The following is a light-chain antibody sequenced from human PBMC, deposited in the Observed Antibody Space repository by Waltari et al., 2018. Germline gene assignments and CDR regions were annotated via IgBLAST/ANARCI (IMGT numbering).Light chain of an antibody. CDR1: SSDVGDYNY. J-gene: IGLJ2*01. V-gene: IGLV2-11*01. CDR2: DVT. Sequence: QSALPQPRAVSGSTGQSVTIPCTGSSSDVGDYNYVSWYQQHPYTAPKLLIYDVTKRPSGVPDRFSGSKSGNTASLTISGLQAEDEADYYCCSYAGRYTFDVVFGGGTKLTVL. CDR3: CSYAGRYTFDVV.